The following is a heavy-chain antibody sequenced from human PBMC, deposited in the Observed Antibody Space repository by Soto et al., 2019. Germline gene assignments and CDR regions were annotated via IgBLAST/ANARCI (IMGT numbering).Heavy chain of an antibody. CDR3: AGTGGVSS. CDR2: INPNSGGT. Sequence: QVQLVQSGPEVKKPGASVKVSCKASGYTFTDYYMQWVRQAPGQGLEWMGWINPNSGGTTSAPKFQGRVSMTRDTSISTAYLELSSLRSDDTAVYYCAGTGGVSSWGQGTLVIVSS. J-gene: IGHJ4*02. V-gene: IGHV1-2*02. CDR1: GYTFTDYY. D-gene: IGHD1-26*01.